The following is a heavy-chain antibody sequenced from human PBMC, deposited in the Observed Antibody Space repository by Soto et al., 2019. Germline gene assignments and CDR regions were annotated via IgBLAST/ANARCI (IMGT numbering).Heavy chain of an antibody. CDR3: AGRPEIHPR. J-gene: IGHJ4*02. Sequence: QVHLQESVPGLVKPSETLSLTCAISGGSTSSSDWWTWVRQPPGEGLEWIGEIHRAGVTNYNSSLKSRLTTSLDHSRNQFSLSLTSVTAADAAVYFCAGRPEIHPRWGQGILVPVSS. V-gene: IGHV4-4*02. CDR2: IHRAGVT. CDR1: GGSTSSSDW. D-gene: IGHD1-26*01.